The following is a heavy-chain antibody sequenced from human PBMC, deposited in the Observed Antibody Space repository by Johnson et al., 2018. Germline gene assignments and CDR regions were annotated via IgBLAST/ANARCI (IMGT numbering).Heavy chain of an antibody. V-gene: IGHV3-30*18. CDR3: AKDRLSGTYLSSTFDI. J-gene: IGHJ3*02. CDR2: ISYDGSNR. D-gene: IGHD1-26*01. Sequence: QVQLVQSGGGVVQPGRSLRLSCAASGFTFSSYGMHWVRQAPGKGLEWVAVISYDGSNRYYAASVKGRFTISRDTSKNTLYLQMSSLRAEATAVYFWAKDRLSGTYLSSTFDIWGQGTMVTVSS. CDR1: GFTFSSYG.